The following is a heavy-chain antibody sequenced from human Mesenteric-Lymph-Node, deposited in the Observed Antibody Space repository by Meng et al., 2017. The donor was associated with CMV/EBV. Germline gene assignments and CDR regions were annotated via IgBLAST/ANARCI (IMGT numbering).Heavy chain of an antibody. J-gene: IGHJ4*02. Sequence: GESLKISCAASGFDFGGYTMTWVRQAPGKGLEWVSSITATGSYIFYADSVKGRFSISRDGAQKSLFLQMNSLRAEDTAIYFCARDSKWEQPIYWGQGTLVTVS. CDR2: ITATGSYI. V-gene: IGHV3-21*01. CDR1: GFDFGGYT. CDR3: ARDSKWEQPIY. D-gene: IGHD1/OR15-1a*01.